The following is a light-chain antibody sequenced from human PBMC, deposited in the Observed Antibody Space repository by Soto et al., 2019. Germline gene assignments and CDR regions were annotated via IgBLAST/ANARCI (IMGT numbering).Light chain of an antibody. Sequence: EIVMTQSPVTLSVSPGDRATLSCRASQSVNSNLAWYQHKPGQTPKLLIYVASTRATGIPARFSGSGSGTEFTRTISSLQSEDFAVYYCKQYNVWPLTFGGGTKVEFK. CDR3: KQYNVWPLT. V-gene: IGKV3-15*01. J-gene: IGKJ4*01. CDR1: QSVNSN. CDR2: VAS.